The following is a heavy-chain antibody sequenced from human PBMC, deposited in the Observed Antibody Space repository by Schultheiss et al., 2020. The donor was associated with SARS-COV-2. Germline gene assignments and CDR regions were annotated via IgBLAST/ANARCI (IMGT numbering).Heavy chain of an antibody. CDR1: RSTFSSYN. V-gene: IGHV3-23*01. J-gene: IGHJ6*03. Sequence: GGSLRLSCEASRSTFSSYNVSWVRQAPGKGLEWVSGITETGDSTHSADSVRARFSISRDNSKNTLYLQMNRLRADDTAVYYCARGGYQLPNYSYYYYFMDVWGKGTTVTVSS. D-gene: IGHD2-2*01. CDR2: ITETGDST. CDR3: ARGGYQLPNYSYYYYFMDV.